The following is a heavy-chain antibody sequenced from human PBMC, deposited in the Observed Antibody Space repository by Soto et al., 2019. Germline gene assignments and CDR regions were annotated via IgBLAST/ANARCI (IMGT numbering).Heavy chain of an antibody. CDR3: ARGWYYFDV. CDR1: VEPMTGGYY. Sequence: SETLSLTCDVSVEPMTGGYYWGWIRQSPGKGLEWIGSIYYGGTTYYNPSLRSRLAISIDTSKNQFSLRLSSVTAADTALYYCARGWYYFDVWGQGSLVTVSS. D-gene: IGHD2-15*01. V-gene: IGHV4-38-2*01. CDR2: IYYGGTT. J-gene: IGHJ4*02.